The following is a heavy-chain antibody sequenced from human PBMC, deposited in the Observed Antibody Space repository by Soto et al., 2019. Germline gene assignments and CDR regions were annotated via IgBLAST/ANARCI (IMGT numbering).Heavy chain of an antibody. CDR1: GGTFSRYT. CDR2: IIPILDIP. V-gene: IGHV1-69*02. CDR3: ARGVGSGLSDY. D-gene: IGHD1-26*01. Sequence: SVKVSCKASGGTFSRYTFTWVRQAPGQGLEWMGRIIPILDIPNYAQNFQGRVTITADKSTSTAYMELSSLRSEDTAVYYCARGVGSGLSDYWGQGTLVTVSS. J-gene: IGHJ4*02.